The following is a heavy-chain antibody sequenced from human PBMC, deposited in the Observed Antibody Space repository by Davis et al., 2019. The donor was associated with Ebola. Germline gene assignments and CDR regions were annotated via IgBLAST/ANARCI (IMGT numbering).Heavy chain of an antibody. CDR2: ISAYNGNT. V-gene: IGHV1-18*01. CDR1: GYTFTSYG. J-gene: IGHJ6*02. CDR3: ARVGLRFGMDV. Sequence: ASVKVSCKASGYTFTSYGISWVRQAPGQGLEWMGWISAYNGNTNYAQKLQGRVTMTTDTSTRTAYMELRSLRSDDTAVDYCARVGLRFGMDVWGQGTTVTVSS. D-gene: IGHD3-3*01.